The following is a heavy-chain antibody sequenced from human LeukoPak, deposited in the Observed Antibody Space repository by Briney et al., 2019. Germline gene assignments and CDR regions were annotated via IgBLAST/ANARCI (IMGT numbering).Heavy chain of an antibody. J-gene: IGHJ4*02. CDR2: IYNSGST. CDR1: GGSISRGSYY. D-gene: IGHD5-12*01. Sequence: TLSLTCIVSGGSISRGSYYWNWIRQPAGKGLEWMGRIYNSGSTNYNPSLKSRVTISTDMSKNQLSLQLSSVTAADTAVYYCARWHSGYDQAGFDYWGQGTLVTVSS. V-gene: IGHV4-61*02. CDR3: ARWHSGYDQAGFDY.